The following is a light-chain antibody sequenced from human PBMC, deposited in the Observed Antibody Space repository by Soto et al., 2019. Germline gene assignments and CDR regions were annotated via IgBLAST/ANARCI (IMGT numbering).Light chain of an antibody. V-gene: IGLV2-23*01. CDR2: EGS. Sequence: QSALTQPASVSGSPGQSITISCTGTSSDVGSYNLVSWYQQHPGKAPKLMIYEGSKRPSGVSNRFSGSKSGNTACLTISGLQAEDEADYYCCSYAGSSTPYVFGTGTKVTVL. CDR1: SSDVGSYNL. J-gene: IGLJ1*01. CDR3: CSYAGSSTPYV.